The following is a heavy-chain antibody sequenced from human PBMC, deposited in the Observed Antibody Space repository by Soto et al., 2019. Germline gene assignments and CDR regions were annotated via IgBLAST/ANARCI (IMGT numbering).Heavy chain of an antibody. CDR1: GVSITSYY. Sequence: SETLSLTCSVSGVSITSYYWSWIRQSAGGGLEWMGRINTDGLSTYSPYFKSRLTMSLDTSQNRASLRLISVNAADKAVYFCARVPVAVAATEDYYGLDVWGQGTPVTVSS. J-gene: IGHJ6*02. CDR2: INTDGLS. CDR3: ARVPVAVAATEDYYGLDV. V-gene: IGHV4-4*07. D-gene: IGHD2-15*01.